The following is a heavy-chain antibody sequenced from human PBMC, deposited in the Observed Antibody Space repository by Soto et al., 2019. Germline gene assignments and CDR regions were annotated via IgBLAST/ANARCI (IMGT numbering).Heavy chain of an antibody. CDR2: ISPNSGGS. CDR3: GRDVTGYPPGGMDV. D-gene: IGHD3-16*01. CDR1: GYTFKDDY. Sequence: ASVKVSCKASGYTFKDDYIYWVRQAPGQGLEWVGLISPNSGGSSYAHKFQGWVTLTRDTSTSTVYLELSRLKSEDTAVYYCGRDVTGYPPGGMDVWGQGTTVTVSS. V-gene: IGHV1-2*04. J-gene: IGHJ6*02.